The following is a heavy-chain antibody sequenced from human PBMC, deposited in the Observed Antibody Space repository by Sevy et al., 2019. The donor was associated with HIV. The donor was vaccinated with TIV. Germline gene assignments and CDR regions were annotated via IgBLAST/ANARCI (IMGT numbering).Heavy chain of an antibody. CDR2: FDPADDET. CDR1: RYPLTQLS. V-gene: IGHV1-24*01. CDR3: AVLFTSHYYDTGTLYYDYFNY. Sequence: ASVKVSCKVSRYPLTQLSMHWVRQAPGKGLEWMGGFDPADDETIYAQNFQGRVTMTEDTSTDTAYRELSSLISEDTAVYYCAVLFTSHYYDTGTLYYDYFNYWGQGTLVTVSS. J-gene: IGHJ4*02. D-gene: IGHD3-22*01.